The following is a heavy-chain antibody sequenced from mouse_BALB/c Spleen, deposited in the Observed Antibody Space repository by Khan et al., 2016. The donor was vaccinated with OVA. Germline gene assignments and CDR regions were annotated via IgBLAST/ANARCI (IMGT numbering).Heavy chain of an antibody. CDR3: ARTLYGSGYDYAMDY. CDR1: GYIFTNYG. CDR2: INTYTGEP. Sequence: QLVQSGPELKKPGETVKISCKASGYIFTNYGMTWVKQAPGKGLKWMGWINTYTGEPTYADDFKGRFAFSLETSANTAYLQINNLKNEDTATYFCARTLYGSGYDYAMDYWGQGTSVTVSS. D-gene: IGHD1-1*01. J-gene: IGHJ4*01. V-gene: IGHV9-3-1*01.